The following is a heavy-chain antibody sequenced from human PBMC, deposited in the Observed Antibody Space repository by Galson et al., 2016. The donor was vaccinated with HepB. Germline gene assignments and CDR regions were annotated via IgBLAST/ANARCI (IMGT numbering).Heavy chain of an antibody. D-gene: IGHD3-9*01. CDR3: AKDRSPYYDIVTGYFPDNDAFDI. Sequence: SLRLSCAASGFTFSSYAMRWVRQAPGKGLEWVSTISGGGGNTDYADSVKGRFNISKENSKNTLHLQMNSLRAEDTAVYYCAKDRSPYYDIVTGYFPDNDAFDIWGQGTMVTVSS. CDR2: ISGGGGNT. V-gene: IGHV3-23*01. J-gene: IGHJ3*02. CDR1: GFTFSSYA.